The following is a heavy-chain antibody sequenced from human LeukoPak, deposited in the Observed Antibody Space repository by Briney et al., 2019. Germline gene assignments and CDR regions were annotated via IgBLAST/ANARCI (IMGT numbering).Heavy chain of an antibody. CDR2: ISPTSAYI. CDR1: GFTLSGHS. J-gene: IGHJ5*02. D-gene: IGHD5-18*01. V-gene: IGHV3-21*04. CDR3: AKDDGYSYGDNWFDP. Sequence: PGGSLRLSCAATGFTLSGHSMNWVRQAPGKGLDWVSSISPTSAYIYYQDSVKGRFTISRDDAKNSLYLQMNSLRAEDTALYYCAKDDGYSYGDNWFDPWGQGTLVTVSS.